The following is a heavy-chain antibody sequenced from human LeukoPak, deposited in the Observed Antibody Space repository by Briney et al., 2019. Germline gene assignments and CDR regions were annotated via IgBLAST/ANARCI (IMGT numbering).Heavy chain of an antibody. Sequence: PGGSLRLSCADSGFTFSNYNMNWVRQAPGKAMEWVSSITSSGTYTFYADSVKGRFTISRDNAKNSLYLQMDSLGPEDTAVYYCARDPYSGNYGAYYYYYMGVWGKGTTVTISS. CDR2: ITSSGTYT. J-gene: IGHJ6*03. CDR3: ARDPYSGNYGAYYYYYMGV. V-gene: IGHV3-21*01. D-gene: IGHD1-26*01. CDR1: GFTFSNYN.